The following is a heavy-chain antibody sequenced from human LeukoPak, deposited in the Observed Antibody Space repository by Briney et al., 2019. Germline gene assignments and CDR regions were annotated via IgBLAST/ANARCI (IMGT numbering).Heavy chain of an antibody. CDR2: IWYDGSDK. Sequence: PGGSLRLSCAASGFTFSSHGMHWVRQAPGKGLEWVAVIWYDGSDKYYADSVKGRFTISRDNSKNTLYLQITSLRADDTAVYYCARDRVLHYFDYWGQGALVTVSS. CDR1: GFTFSSHG. D-gene: IGHD3-16*01. V-gene: IGHV3-33*01. J-gene: IGHJ4*02. CDR3: ARDRVLHYFDY.